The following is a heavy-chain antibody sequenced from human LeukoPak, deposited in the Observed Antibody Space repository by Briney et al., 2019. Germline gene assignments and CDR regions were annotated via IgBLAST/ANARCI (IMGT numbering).Heavy chain of an antibody. CDR3: AREDYRGYSYGSPFDY. Sequence: SETLSLTCAVHGGSFSGYYWSWIRQPPGKGLEWIGEINHSGSTNYNPSLKSRVTISVDTSKNQFSLKLSSVTAADTAVYYCAREDYRGYSYGSPFDYWGQGTLVTVSS. V-gene: IGHV4-34*01. CDR2: INHSGST. J-gene: IGHJ4*02. CDR1: GGSFSGYY. D-gene: IGHD5-18*01.